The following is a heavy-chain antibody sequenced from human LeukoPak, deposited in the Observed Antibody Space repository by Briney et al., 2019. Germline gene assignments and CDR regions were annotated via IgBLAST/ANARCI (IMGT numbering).Heavy chain of an antibody. CDR3: ARDSLLGLDY. J-gene: IGHJ4*02. CDR1: RGTLSSYA. D-gene: IGHD2-21*01. CDR2: IIPIFGTA. Sequence: GASVKVSCKASRGTLSSYAISWVRQAPGQGLEWMGGIIPIFGTANYAQKFQGRVTITADESTSTAYMELSRLRSDDTAVYYCARDSLLGLDYWGQGTLVTVSS. V-gene: IGHV1-69*13.